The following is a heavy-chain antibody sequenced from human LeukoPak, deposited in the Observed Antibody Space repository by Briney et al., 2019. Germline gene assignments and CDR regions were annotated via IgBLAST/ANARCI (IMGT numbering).Heavy chain of an antibody. CDR1: GYTFTSYD. CDR3: TREGVYSPDGSSYHRDAFDI. CDR2: IIPILNVA. Sequence: SVKVSCKVSGYTFTSYDITWVRQAPGQGLEWMGRIIPILNVANFAQKFQGRVTITADKSTNTAHMELSSLRSEDTAVYYCTREGVYSPDGSSYHRDAFDIWGQGTVVTVSS. V-gene: IGHV1-69*04. D-gene: IGHD3-22*01. J-gene: IGHJ3*02.